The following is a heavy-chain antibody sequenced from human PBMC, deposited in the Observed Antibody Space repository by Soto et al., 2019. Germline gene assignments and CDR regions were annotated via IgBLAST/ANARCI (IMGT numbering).Heavy chain of an antibody. Sequence: PSETLSLTCTVSGGSISSGGYYWSWIRQHPGKGLEWIGYIYYSGSTYYNPSLKSRVTISVDTSKNQFSLKLSSVTAADTAVYYCARDHITGTEVGLDVWGQGTTVPVSS. D-gene: IGHD1-1*01. CDR2: IYYSGST. CDR1: GGSISSGGYY. CDR3: ARDHITGTEVGLDV. J-gene: IGHJ6*02. V-gene: IGHV4-31*03.